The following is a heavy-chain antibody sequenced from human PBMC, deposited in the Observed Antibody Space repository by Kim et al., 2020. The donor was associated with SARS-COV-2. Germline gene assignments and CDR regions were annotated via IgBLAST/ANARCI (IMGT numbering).Heavy chain of an antibody. J-gene: IGHJ5*02. Sequence: GGSLRLSCAASGFTFSSYGMHWVRQAPGKGLEWVAVISYDGSNKYYADSVKGRFTISRDNSKNTLYLQMNSLRAEDTAVYYCASAVVIVANGRWFDPWGQGTLVTVSS. CDR1: GFTFSSYG. D-gene: IGHD5-12*01. CDR3: ASAVVIVANGRWFDP. V-gene: IGHV3-30*03. CDR2: ISYDGSNK.